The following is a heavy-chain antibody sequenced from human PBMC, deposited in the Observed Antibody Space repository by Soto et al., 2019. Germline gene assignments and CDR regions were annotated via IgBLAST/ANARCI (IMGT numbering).Heavy chain of an antibody. CDR3: ARKKGDTFDI. CDR2: ISSSGTYT. Sequence: EVQLVESGGGLVKPGGSLRLSCAASGFTFSSYTMNWVRQAPGKGLEWVSFISSSGTYTYYADSLKGRFTISRDNAKDSLYLQMNSVRAEDTAVYYCARKKGDTFDIWGQGTMVTVSS. V-gene: IGHV3-21*01. J-gene: IGHJ3*02. CDR1: GFTFSSYT.